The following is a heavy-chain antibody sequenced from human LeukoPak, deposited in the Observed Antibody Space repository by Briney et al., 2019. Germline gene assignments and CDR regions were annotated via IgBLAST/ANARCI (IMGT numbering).Heavy chain of an antibody. CDR3: ARLRDECQLLLLENYYFDY. J-gene: IGHJ4*02. Sequence: PSETLSLTCAVSGYSISSGYYWGWIRQPPGKGLEWIGSIYHSGSTYYNPSLKSRVTISVDTSKNQFSLKLSSVTAADTAVYYCARLRDECQLLLLENYYFDYWGQGTLVTVSS. CDR2: IYHSGST. CDR1: GYSISSGYY. D-gene: IGHD2-2*01. V-gene: IGHV4-38-2*01.